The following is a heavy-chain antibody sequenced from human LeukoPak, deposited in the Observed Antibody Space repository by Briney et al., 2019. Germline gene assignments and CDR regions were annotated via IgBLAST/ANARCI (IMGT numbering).Heavy chain of an antibody. Sequence: PSETLSLTCAVYGGSFSGYYWSWIRQPPGKGLEWIGEINHSGSTNYNPSLKSQVTISVDTSKNQFSLKLSSVTAADTAVYYCARGVSYGGGMDVWGQGTTVTVSS. CDR1: GGSFSGYY. D-gene: IGHD1-26*01. CDR2: INHSGST. J-gene: IGHJ6*02. CDR3: ARGVSYGGGMDV. V-gene: IGHV4-34*01.